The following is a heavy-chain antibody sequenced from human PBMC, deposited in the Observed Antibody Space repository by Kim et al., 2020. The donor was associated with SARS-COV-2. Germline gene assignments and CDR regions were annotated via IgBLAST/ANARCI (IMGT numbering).Heavy chain of an antibody. D-gene: IGHD3-10*01. Sequence: DSVKGRFHISRHNSKTTRYLQKNSLRAEDTAVYYCAREVRGSSYYYGMDVWGQGTTVTVSS. V-gene: IGHV3-53*04. J-gene: IGHJ6*02. CDR3: AREVRGSSYYYGMDV.